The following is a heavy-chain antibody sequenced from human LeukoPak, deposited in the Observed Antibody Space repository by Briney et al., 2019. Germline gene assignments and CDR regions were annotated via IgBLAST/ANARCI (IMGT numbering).Heavy chain of an antibody. CDR1: GFTVTNNH. J-gene: IGHJ3*02. CDR3: ATEPGRWGNLLTI. D-gene: IGHD3-16*01. V-gene: IGHV3-66*01. CDR2: IFSGGST. Sequence: PGGSLRLSCAASGFTVTNNHMIWVRQAPGKGLEGVSVIFSGGSTYFADSVKGRFTISRDSSKNTLYLQMNSLRAEDTAVYYCATEPGRWGNLLTIGGQGTMVTVSS.